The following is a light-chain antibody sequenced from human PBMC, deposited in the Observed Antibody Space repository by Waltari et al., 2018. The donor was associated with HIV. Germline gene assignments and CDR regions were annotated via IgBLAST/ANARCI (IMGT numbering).Light chain of an antibody. CDR3: MQGTHWPPT. CDR1: QSLVSSNGDTY. J-gene: IGKJ5*01. CDR2: KVS. V-gene: IGKV2-30*01. Sequence: DVVMTQSPPSLPVTLGQPASISCRSTQSLVSSNGDTYLNWFQQRPGKSPRRLIYKVSNRDSGVPDRFSGSGSATNFTLKITRVEADDVGVYYCMQGTHWPPTLGQGTRLEI.